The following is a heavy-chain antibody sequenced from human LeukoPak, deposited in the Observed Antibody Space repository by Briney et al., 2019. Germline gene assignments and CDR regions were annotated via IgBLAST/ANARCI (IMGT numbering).Heavy chain of an antibody. J-gene: IGHJ3*02. D-gene: IGHD3-22*01. Sequence: PGRSLRLSCAASGFSFSNYGIHWVRQAPGKGLEWVAVISYDGNNKYYADSVKGRFTISRGNSKNTLYLQMNSLRAEDTAVYYCAKDRGGAYYESSVDIWGQGTMVTVSS. V-gene: IGHV3-30*18. CDR3: AKDRGGAYYESSVDI. CDR2: ISYDGNNK. CDR1: GFSFSNYG.